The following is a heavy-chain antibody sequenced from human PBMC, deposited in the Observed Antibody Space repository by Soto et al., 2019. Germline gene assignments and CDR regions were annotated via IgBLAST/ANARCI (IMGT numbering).Heavy chain of an antibody. CDR1: GYTFTSYG. CDR2: ISAYNGNT. V-gene: IGHV1-18*01. Sequence: ASVKVSCKASGYTFTSYGISWVRQAPGQGLEWMGWISAYNGNTNYAQKLQGRVTMTTDTSTSTAYMELRSLRAEDTAVYYCARALIAVAGTYYYYGMDVWGQGTTVTVSS. D-gene: IGHD6-19*01. J-gene: IGHJ6*02. CDR3: ARALIAVAGTYYYYGMDV.